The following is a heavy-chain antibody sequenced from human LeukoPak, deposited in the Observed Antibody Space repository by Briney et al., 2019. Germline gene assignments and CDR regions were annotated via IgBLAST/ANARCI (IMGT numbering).Heavy chain of an antibody. Sequence: SGTLSLTCAVYGGSFSGYYWSWIRQPPGKGLEWIGEINHSGSTNYNPSLKSRVTISVDTSKNQFSLKLSSVTAADTAVYYCARGKRYYDFWSGHFDYWGQGTLVTVSS. V-gene: IGHV4-34*01. CDR2: INHSGST. CDR1: GGSFSGYY. J-gene: IGHJ4*02. D-gene: IGHD3-3*01. CDR3: ARGKRYYDFWSGHFDY.